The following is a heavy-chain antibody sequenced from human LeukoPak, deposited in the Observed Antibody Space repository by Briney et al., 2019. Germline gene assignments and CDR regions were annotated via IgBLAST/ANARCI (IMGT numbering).Heavy chain of an antibody. D-gene: IGHD6-13*01. J-gene: IGHJ4*02. CDR3: AKSPGYSSSWYDY. CDR1: GFTFSNYA. Sequence: WGSLRLSCAASGFTFSNYAMSWVRQAPGKGLEWVSAISSGGGSTYYADSVKGRFTISRDNSKNTLYLQMNSLRAEDTAVYYCAKSPGYSSSWYDYWGQGTLVTVSS. V-gene: IGHV3-23*01. CDR2: ISSGGGST.